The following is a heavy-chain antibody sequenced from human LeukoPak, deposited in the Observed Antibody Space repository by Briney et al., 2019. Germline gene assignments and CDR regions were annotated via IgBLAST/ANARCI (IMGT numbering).Heavy chain of an antibody. J-gene: IGHJ6*03. CDR1: GYTLTELS. V-gene: IGHV1-24*01. D-gene: IGHD2-15*01. CDR3: ARGPDCSGGSCYSPYSYYFYMDV. Sequence: ASVKVSCKVSGYTLTELSMHWVRQAPGKGLEWMGGFDPEDGETIYAQKFQGRVTMTEDTSTDTAYMELSSLRSGDTAVYYCARGPDCSGGSCYSPYSYYFYMDVWGKGTTVTISS. CDR2: FDPEDGET.